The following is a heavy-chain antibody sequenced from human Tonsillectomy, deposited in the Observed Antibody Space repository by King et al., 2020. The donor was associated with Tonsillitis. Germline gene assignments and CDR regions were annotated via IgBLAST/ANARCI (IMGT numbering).Heavy chain of an antibody. Sequence: VQLVESGGGLVQPGGSLRLSCAASRFTFSSYEMNWVRQAPGKGLEWVSYIGSSGRAIYYADSVKGRFTISRDNAKNSLYLQMNSLRAEDTAVYYCARDSGYTIFDYWGQGTLVTVSS. CDR1: RFTFSSYE. CDR2: IGSSGRAI. J-gene: IGHJ4*02. D-gene: IGHD5-12*01. CDR3: ARDSGYTIFDY. V-gene: IGHV3-48*03.